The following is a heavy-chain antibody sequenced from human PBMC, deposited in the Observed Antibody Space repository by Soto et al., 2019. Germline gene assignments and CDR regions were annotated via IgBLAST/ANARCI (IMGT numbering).Heavy chain of an antibody. D-gene: IGHD3-10*01. CDR1: GFTFSSYD. Sequence: GGSLRLSCAASGFTFSSYDMHWVRQATGKGLEWVSAIGTAGDTYYPGSVKGRFTISRENAKNSLYLQMNSLRAGDTAVYYCARDRAYYGMDVWGQGTTVTVSS. V-gene: IGHV3-13*01. CDR2: IGTAGDT. J-gene: IGHJ6*02. CDR3: ARDRAYYGMDV.